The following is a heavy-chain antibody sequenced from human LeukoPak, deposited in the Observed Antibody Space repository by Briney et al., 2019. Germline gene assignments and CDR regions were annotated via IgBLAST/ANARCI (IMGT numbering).Heavy chain of an antibody. Sequence: GGSLRLSCAASGFTFSSNGMSWVRQAPGRGLEWVSVISGSGGSPDYTDSVKGRFTISRDNSKNTLYLQMNSLRAEDTAVYYCASTTYCSSTSCSDYWGQGTLVTVSS. CDR2: ISGSGGSP. V-gene: IGHV3-23*01. J-gene: IGHJ4*02. CDR3: ASTTYCSSTSCSDY. CDR1: GFTFSSNG. D-gene: IGHD2-2*01.